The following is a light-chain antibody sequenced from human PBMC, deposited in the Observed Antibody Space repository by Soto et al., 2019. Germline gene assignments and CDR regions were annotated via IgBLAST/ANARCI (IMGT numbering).Light chain of an antibody. CDR1: QSVSSSY. CDR3: QQYGSSPPMYT. CDR2: GAS. J-gene: IGKJ2*01. V-gene: IGKV3-20*01. Sequence: EIVLTQSPGTLSLSPGERATLSCRASQSVSSSYLAWYQQKPGQAPRLLIYGASRRATGIPDRFSGSGSGTAVTLTISRLEPEDFAVYYCQQYGSSPPMYTFGQGTKLEIK.